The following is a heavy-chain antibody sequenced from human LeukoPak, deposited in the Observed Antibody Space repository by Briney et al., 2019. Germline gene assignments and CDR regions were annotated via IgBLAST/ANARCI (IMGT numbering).Heavy chain of an antibody. CDR1: GGSISSYY. J-gene: IGHJ5*02. D-gene: IGHD6-19*01. CDR3: ARGSGWYYH. V-gene: IGHV4-59*01. Sequence: SETLSLTCTVSGGSISSYYWSWIRQPPGKGLEWIGYMYYSGSTNYNPSLKSRVTISVGTSKNQVSLKLSSVTAADTAVYYCARGSGWYYHWGQGTLVTVSS. CDR2: MYYSGST.